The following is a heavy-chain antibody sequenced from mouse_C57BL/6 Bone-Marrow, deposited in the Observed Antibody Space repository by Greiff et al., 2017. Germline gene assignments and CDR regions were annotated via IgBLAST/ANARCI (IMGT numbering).Heavy chain of an antibody. V-gene: IGHV1-64*01. J-gene: IGHJ3*01. D-gene: IGHD1-1*01. CDR2: IHPNSGST. Sequence: QVQLQQSGAELVKPGASVKLSCKASGYTFTSYWMHWVKQRPGQGLEWIGMIHPNSGSTNYNEKFKSKATLTVDKSSSTAYMQLSSRTSEDSAVYYCARGGYYYGSWFAYWGQGTLVTVSA. CDR1: GYTFTSYW. CDR3: ARGGYYYGSWFAY.